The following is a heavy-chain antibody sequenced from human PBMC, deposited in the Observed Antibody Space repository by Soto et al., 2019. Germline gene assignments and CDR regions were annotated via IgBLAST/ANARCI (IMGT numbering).Heavy chain of an antibody. D-gene: IGHD3-10*01. CDR3: ARTYYYGWGRSDVFYI. CDR1: GGSISSYY. V-gene: IGHV4-59*01. Sequence: PSETLSLTCTVSGGSISSYYWSWIRQPPGKGLEWIGYIYYSGSTNYNPSLKSRVTISVDTSKNQFSLKMSSVTAADTAVYYFARTYYYGWGRSDVFYIGGQGTMVTVS. J-gene: IGHJ3*02. CDR2: IYYSGST.